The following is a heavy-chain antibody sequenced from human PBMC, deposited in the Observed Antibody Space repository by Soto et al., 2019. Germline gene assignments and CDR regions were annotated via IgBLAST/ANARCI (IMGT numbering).Heavy chain of an antibody. CDR1: GDSVSSNSAG. D-gene: IGHD1-26*01. V-gene: IGHV6-1*01. CDR3: ARGEQYSGRIFDY. J-gene: IGHJ4*03. CDR2: TYYRSKWYY. Sequence: PSQTLSLTCAITGDSVSSNSAGWSWVRQSPSRGLAWLGRTYYRSKWYYEYAVSVRGRITINPDTSKNQYSLQLNSVTPEDTAVYFCARGEQYSGRIFDYRGQGTLVTVSS.